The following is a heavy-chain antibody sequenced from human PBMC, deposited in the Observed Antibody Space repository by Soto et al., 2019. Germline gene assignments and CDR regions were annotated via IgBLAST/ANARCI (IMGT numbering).Heavy chain of an antibody. Sequence: GGSLRLSCAASGFTFSSYWMHWVRQAPGKGLVWVSRINSDGSSTSYADSVKGRFTISRDNAKNTLYLQMNSLRAEDTAVYYCARDFATIFGNYYGMDVWGQGTTVTVSS. CDR3: ARDFATIFGNYYGMDV. CDR2: INSDGSST. CDR1: GFTFSSYW. D-gene: IGHD3-3*01. J-gene: IGHJ6*02. V-gene: IGHV3-74*01.